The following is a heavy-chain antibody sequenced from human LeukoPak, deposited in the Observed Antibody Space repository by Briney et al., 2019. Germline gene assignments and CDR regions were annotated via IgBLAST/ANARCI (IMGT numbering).Heavy chain of an antibody. CDR1: GFTFSNYV. D-gene: IGHD1-20*01. V-gene: IGHV3-23*01. CDR2: ISGSGGST. CDR3: AKDLTGTISLNYYYYGMDV. Sequence: GGSLGLSCAASGFTFSNYVMNWVRQAPGKGLEWVSAISGSGGSTYYADSVKGRFTISRDNSKNTLYLQMNSLRAEDTAVYYCAKDLTGTISLNYYYYGMDVWGQGTTVTVSS. J-gene: IGHJ6*02.